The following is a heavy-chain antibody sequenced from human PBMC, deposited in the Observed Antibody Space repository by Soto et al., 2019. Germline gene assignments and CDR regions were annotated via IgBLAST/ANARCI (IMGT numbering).Heavy chain of an antibody. CDR3: ASAPKSMLRGLIIRYYGMDA. CDR2: IIPIFGTA. CDR1: GGTLIGYA. J-gene: IGHJ6*02. V-gene: IGHV1-69*01. D-gene: IGHD3-10*01. Sequence: GXSVKVACKASGGTLIGYAIGWVRQAPGQGLEWMGGIIPIFGTANYAQKFQGRVTITADESTSTAYMELSSLRSEDTAVYYCASAPKSMLRGLIIRYYGMDASGHGTTVTVSS.